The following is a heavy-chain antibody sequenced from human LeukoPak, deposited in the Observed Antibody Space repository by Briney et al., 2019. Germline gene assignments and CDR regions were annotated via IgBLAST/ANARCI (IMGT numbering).Heavy chain of an antibody. J-gene: IGHJ3*02. Sequence: GGSLRLSCAASGFTFDDYAMHWVRQAPGKGLVWVSRINSDGSSTSYADSVKGRFTISRDNAKNTLYLQMNSLRAEDTAVYYCARDEDWSGYYGAFDIWGQGTMVTVSS. CDR2: INSDGSST. D-gene: IGHD3-3*01. CDR1: GFTFDDYA. CDR3: ARDEDWSGYYGAFDI. V-gene: IGHV3-74*01.